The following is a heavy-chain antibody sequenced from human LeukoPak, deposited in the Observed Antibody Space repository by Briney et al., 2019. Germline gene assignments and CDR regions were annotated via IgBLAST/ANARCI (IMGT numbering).Heavy chain of an antibody. CDR3: ARGQRVRSSSSVLYYFDY. J-gene: IGHJ4*02. D-gene: IGHD6-6*01. CDR1: GYTFTSYD. CDR2: MNPNSGNT. V-gene: IGHV1-8*01. Sequence: ASVKVSCKASGYTFTSYDIKWVRQATGQGLEWMGWMNPNSGNTGYAQKFQGRVTMTRNTSISTAYMELSSLRSEDTAVYYCARGQRVRSSSSVLYYFDYWGQGTLVTVSS.